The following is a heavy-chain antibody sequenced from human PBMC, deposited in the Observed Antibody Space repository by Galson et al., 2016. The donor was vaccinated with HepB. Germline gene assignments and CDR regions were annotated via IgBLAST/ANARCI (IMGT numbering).Heavy chain of an antibody. CDR1: GFTVRSNY. D-gene: IGHD1-7*01. CDR3: AREGWNYIIDY. CDR2: ISYDGSTK. Sequence: SLRLSCAASGFTVRSNYMSWVRQAPGRGLEWVAFISYDGSTKYYSDSVKGRVTISRDNSNNTLYLQVNSLRAEDTAVYYCAREGWNYIIDYWGQGTPVIVSS. J-gene: IGHJ4*02. V-gene: IGHV3-30-3*01.